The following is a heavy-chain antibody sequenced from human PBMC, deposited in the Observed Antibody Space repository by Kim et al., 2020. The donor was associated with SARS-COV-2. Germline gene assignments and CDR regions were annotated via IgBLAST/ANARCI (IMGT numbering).Heavy chain of an antibody. Sequence: GGSLRLSCVASGFTVSRDYINWVRQAPGKGLEWVAIIYTDGRTSYADSVKGRFTISRDNSKSTIYLEMNSLRAEDTAVYYCARHDWFDPWGQVTLVTVSS. CDR3: ARHDWFDP. V-gene: IGHV3-66*04. J-gene: IGHJ5*02. CDR1: GFTVSRDY. CDR2: IYTDGRT.